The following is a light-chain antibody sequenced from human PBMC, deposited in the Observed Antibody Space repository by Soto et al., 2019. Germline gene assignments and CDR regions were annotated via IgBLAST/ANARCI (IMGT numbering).Light chain of an antibody. CDR3: SSYAGSYNWV. Sequence: QSALTQPPSASGSPGQSVTISCTGTSSDVGGYKYVSWYQQHPGKAPKLLIYEVSKRPSGVPDRFSGSKSGNTASLTVSGLQAADEAYYYCSSYAGSYNWVFVGGTKLTVL. J-gene: IGLJ3*02. CDR2: EVS. CDR1: SSDVGGYKY. V-gene: IGLV2-8*01.